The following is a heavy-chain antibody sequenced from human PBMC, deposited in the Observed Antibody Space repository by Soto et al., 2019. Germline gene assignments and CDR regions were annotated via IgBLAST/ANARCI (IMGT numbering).Heavy chain of an antibody. CDR1: GFTLSNYW. J-gene: IGHJ4*02. D-gene: IGHD6-6*01. CDR2: IDNDGSST. Sequence: EVQLVESGGGLVQPGGSLRLSCAASGFTLSNYWMHWVRQAPGKGPVWVSRIDNDGSSTTYADSVKGRFTISRDIAKNTMYLQMNSLRVEDTAVYYGARGSKTGDYWCQGTMVTVSA. CDR3: ARGSKTGDY. V-gene: IGHV3-74*03.